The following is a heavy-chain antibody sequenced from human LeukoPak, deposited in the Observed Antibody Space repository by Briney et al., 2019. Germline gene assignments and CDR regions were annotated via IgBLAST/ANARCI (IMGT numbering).Heavy chain of an antibody. Sequence: GGSLRLSCAASGFTFSDYAMNWVRQAPGKGLEWVSSISSSSNYLYYAVSVQGRFTVSRDNAKNSLYLQMIGLRAEDTAVYYCARDFDWFRNGYDSWGQGTLVTVSS. CDR2: ISSSSNYL. CDR1: GFTFSDYA. J-gene: IGHJ5*01. CDR3: ARDFDWFRNGYDS. V-gene: IGHV3-21*01. D-gene: IGHD3-9*01.